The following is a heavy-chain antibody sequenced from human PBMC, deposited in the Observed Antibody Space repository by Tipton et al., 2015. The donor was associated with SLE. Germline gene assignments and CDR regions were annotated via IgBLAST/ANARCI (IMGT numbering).Heavy chain of an antibody. CDR2: TSSSSSYT. CDR3: AEYSSLSGLGY. J-gene: IGHJ4*02. D-gene: IGHD6-6*01. V-gene: IGHV3-11*06. CDR1: GISFSDYY. Sequence: SLRLSCAASGISFSDYYMSWIRQAPGKGLEWVSYTSSSSSYTYYADSVKGRFTISRDNAKNSLYLQMNSLRAEDTAVYYCAEYSSLSGLGYWGQGTLVTVSS.